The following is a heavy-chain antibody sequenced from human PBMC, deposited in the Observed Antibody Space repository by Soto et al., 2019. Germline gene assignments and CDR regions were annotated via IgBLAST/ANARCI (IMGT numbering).Heavy chain of an antibody. Sequence: SETLSLTCTVSGGSISSYYWSWIRQPPGKGLEWIGYIYYSGSTNYNPSLKSRVTISVDTSKNQFSLKLSSVTAADTAVYYCARQFPPPTYDFWSGYYPGYFDYWGQGTLVTVSS. CDR3: ARQFPPPTYDFWSGYYPGYFDY. J-gene: IGHJ4*02. CDR2: IYYSGST. CDR1: GGSISSYY. V-gene: IGHV4-59*08. D-gene: IGHD3-3*01.